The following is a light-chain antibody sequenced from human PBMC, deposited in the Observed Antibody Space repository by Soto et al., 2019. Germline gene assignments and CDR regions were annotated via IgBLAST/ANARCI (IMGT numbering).Light chain of an antibody. CDR3: QQSYSTPLT. CDR1: QSISSY. J-gene: IGKJ4*01. V-gene: IGKV1-39*01. CDR2: AAS. Sequence: DIQMTQSPSSLSASVGDRVTITCRASQSISSYLNWYQQKPGKAPKLLIYAASSLQSGVPSRFSGSGSGTDFTLTISSLQPEDFATYDCQQSYSTPLTFGGGTKGEI.